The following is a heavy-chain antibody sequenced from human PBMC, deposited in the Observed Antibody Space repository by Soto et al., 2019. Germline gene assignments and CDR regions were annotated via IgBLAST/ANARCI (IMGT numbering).Heavy chain of an antibody. Sequence: QLQLQESGPGLVKPSETLSLTCTVSGGSISSRNYCWGWIRQPPGKGLEWIGTMYYSGSIYYNPSLKILVTIFVDTSKNQFSLKLSSVTAADTAVYYCAREMGSLAPRHYHYSMDVWGQGTTVTVSS. V-gene: IGHV4-39*02. CDR3: AREMGSLAPRHYHYSMDV. CDR1: GGSISSRNYC. J-gene: IGHJ6*02. CDR2: MYYSGSI. D-gene: IGHD3-10*01.